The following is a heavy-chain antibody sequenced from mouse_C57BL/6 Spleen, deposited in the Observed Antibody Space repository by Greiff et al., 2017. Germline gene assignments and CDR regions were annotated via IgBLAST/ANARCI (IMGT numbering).Heavy chain of an antibody. CDR3: ARKIYYDYDRAMDY. V-gene: IGHV1-39*01. D-gene: IGHD2-4*01. CDR2: INPNSGTT. J-gene: IGHJ4*01. CDR1: GYSFTDYN. Sequence: VQLQQSGPELVKPGASVKISCKASGYSFTDYNMNWVKQSNGKSLEWIGVINPNSGTTSSNQKFKGKATLTVDQSSSTAYMQLNSLTSEDSAVYYSARKIYYDYDRAMDYWGQGTSVAVSS.